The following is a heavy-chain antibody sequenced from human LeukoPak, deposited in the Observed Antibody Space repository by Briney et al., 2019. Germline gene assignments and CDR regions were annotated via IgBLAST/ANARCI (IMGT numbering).Heavy chain of an antibody. V-gene: IGHV4-59*01. Sequence: SETLTLSCTASGVTISSYYLSWIRQPPGKGLEWIGYINYSGSTNYNPSLKSRVTISVVTSKNQFSLKLSSVTAADTAVYYCAREYDYYVSSGPPRTHAFDIWGQGTMVTVSS. J-gene: IGHJ3*02. CDR3: AREYDYYVSSGPPRTHAFDI. CDR2: INYSGST. CDR1: GVTISSYY. D-gene: IGHD3-22*01.